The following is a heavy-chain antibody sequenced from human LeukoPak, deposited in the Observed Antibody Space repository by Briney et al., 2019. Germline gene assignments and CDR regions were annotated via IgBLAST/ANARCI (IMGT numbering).Heavy chain of an antibody. J-gene: IGHJ4*02. CDR2: ISGSGGST. V-gene: IGHV3-23*01. CDR3: AKDGYSYGFPYYFDY. Sequence: GGSLRLSCAASGFTFSSHAMSWVRQAPGKGLEWVSAISGSGGSTYYADSVKGRFTISRDNSKNTLYLQMNSLRAEDTAVYYCAKDGYSYGFPYYFDYWGQGTLVTVSS. CDR1: GFTFSSHA. D-gene: IGHD5-18*01.